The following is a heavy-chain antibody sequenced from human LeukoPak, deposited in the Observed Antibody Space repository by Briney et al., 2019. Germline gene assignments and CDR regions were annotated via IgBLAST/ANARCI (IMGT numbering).Heavy chain of an antibody. Sequence: ASVKVSCKASGYTFTSYGISWVRQAPGQGLEWMGWISAYNGNTNYAQKLQGRVTMTTGTSTSTAYMELRSLRSDDTAVYYCARDPVHYYDSSGYWRYWGQGTLVTVSS. J-gene: IGHJ4*02. CDR2: ISAYNGNT. V-gene: IGHV1-18*01. CDR1: GYTFTSYG. CDR3: ARDPVHYYDSSGYWRY. D-gene: IGHD3-22*01.